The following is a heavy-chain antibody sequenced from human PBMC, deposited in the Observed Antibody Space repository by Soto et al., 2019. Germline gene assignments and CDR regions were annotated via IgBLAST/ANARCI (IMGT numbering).Heavy chain of an antibody. D-gene: IGHD3-9*01. CDR1: GFTFSDYY. V-gene: IGHV3-11*01. J-gene: IGHJ4*02. Sequence: GGSLRLSCAASGFTFSDYYMSWIRQAPGKGLEWVSYISSSGSTIYYADSVKGRFTISRDNAKNSLYLQMNSLRAEDTAVYYCAKTYYDILTGYLHFDYWGQGTLVTVSS. CDR2: ISSSGSTI. CDR3: AKTYYDILTGYLHFDY.